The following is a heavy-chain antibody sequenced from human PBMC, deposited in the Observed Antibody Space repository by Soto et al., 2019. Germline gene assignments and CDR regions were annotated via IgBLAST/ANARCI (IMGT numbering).Heavy chain of an antibody. Sequence: QLQLQESGSGLVKPSQTLSLTCAVSGGSISSGGYSWIWIRQPPGKGLDWIGYLYHSGSTYYNPFLKGRVNISIDRSQNHFSLKLSSVTAGDTAVYCGARVPDYWGQGILVTVSS. V-gene: IGHV4-30-2*01. CDR1: GGSISSGGYS. J-gene: IGHJ4*02. D-gene: IGHD2-2*01. CDR3: ARVPDY. CDR2: LYHSGST.